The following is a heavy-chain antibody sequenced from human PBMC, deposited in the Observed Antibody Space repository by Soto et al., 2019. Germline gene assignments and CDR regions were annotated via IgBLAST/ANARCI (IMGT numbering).Heavy chain of an antibody. CDR2: IYYNGNT. V-gene: IGHV4-59*01. D-gene: IGHD1-26*01. J-gene: IGHJ4*02. Sequence: PSDTLSLTCTVSGDSLSGYYWSWIRQPPGKGLEWIGYIYYNGNTNYNPSLKSRVTISVDTSKNQFSLKLSSVTAADTAVYYCARVVVGATRYFDYWGQGTLVTVSS. CDR3: ARVVVGATRYFDY. CDR1: GDSLSGYY.